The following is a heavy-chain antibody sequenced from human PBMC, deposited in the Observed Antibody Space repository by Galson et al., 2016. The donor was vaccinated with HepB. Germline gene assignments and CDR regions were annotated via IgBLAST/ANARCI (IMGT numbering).Heavy chain of an antibody. Sequence: SLRLSCAASGFTFDDYAMHWVRQAPGKGLEWVSGISWNSGNIGYADSVKGRFTHSRDNAQNSLYLQMNNLRAEDTALYYCAKGFDSRRDGWYNYWGQGTLVTVSS. CDR1: GFTFDDYA. J-gene: IGHJ4*02. V-gene: IGHV3-9*01. CDR2: ISWNSGNI. CDR3: AKGFDSRRDGWYNY. D-gene: IGHD6-19*01.